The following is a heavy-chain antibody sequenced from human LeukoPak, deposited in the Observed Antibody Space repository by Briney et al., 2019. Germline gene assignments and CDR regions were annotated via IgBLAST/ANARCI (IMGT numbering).Heavy chain of an antibody. CDR2: IYYSGNT. CDR1: GGSISSYY. D-gene: IGHD2-15*01. CDR3: AGTPNWFDP. V-gene: IGHV4-59*01. J-gene: IGHJ5*02. Sequence: SETLSLTCTVSGGSISSYYWSWIRQPPGKGLEWIGYIYYSGNTNYNPSLKSRVTISVDTSKNQFSLKLSSVTAADTAVYYCAGTPNWFDPWGQGTLVTVSS.